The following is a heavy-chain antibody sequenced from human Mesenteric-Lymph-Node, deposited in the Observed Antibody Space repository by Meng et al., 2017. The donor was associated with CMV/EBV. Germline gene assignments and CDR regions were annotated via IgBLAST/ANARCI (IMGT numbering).Heavy chain of an antibody. J-gene: IGHJ6*02. CDR3: ARDFGVPAAKVVAYYYYYYGMDV. CDR1: GFTFSSYW. CDR2: IKQDGSET. D-gene: IGHD2-2*01. V-gene: IGHV3-7*01. Sequence: GESLKISCTASGFTFSSYWMSWVRQAPGKGLEWVANIKQDGSETYYVDSVKGRFTISRDNAKNSLYLQMNSLRVEDTAVYYCARDFGVPAAKVVAYYYYYYGMDVWGQGTTVTVSS.